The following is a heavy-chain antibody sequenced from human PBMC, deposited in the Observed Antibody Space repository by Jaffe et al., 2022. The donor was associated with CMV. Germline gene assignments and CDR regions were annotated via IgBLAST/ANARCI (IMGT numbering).Heavy chain of an antibody. V-gene: IGHV1-69*09. CDR1: GGTFSSYA. D-gene: IGHD4-17*01. CDR2: IIPILGIA. J-gene: IGHJ4*02. Sequence: QVQLVQSGAEVKKPGSSVKVSCKASGGTFSSYAISWVRQAPGQGLEWMGRIIPILGIANYAQKFQGRVTITADKSTSTAYMELSSLRSEDTAVYYCAREGNYGGNSGYYFDYWGQGTLVTVSS. CDR3: AREGNYGGNSGYYFDY.